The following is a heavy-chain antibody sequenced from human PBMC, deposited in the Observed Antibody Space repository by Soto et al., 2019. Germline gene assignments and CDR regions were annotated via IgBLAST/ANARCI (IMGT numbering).Heavy chain of an antibody. CDR1: RNSFIDYY. CDR2: IKSNSGGT. Sequence: QVELVQSGAEVRKPGASVKVSCKASRNSFIDYYIHWVRQAPGQGLEWMGWIKSNSGGTKYAQRFQGRVTMPRDTAISTTYMELNRLKSDDTAVYYCASEDYTWNDYYYCGMDAWGRGTTVIVPS. D-gene: IGHD1-1*01. CDR3: ASEDYTWNDYYYCGMDA. J-gene: IGHJ6*02. V-gene: IGHV1-2*02.